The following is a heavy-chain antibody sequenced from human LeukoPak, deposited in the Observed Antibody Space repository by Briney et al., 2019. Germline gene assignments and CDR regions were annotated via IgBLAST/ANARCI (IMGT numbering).Heavy chain of an antibody. Sequence: AGGSLRLSCAASGFTFSNVWMSWVRQVPGKGLEWVGRIRRKTDGETTDHAAPVKGRFTISRDDSKNTLYLQMNSLKTEDTAVYYCVTDLVIKGYFDYSGQGALVTVSS. D-gene: IGHD2-21*01. J-gene: IGHJ4*02. CDR2: IRRKTDGETT. CDR3: VTDLVIKGYFDY. CDR1: GFTFSNVW. V-gene: IGHV3-15*01.